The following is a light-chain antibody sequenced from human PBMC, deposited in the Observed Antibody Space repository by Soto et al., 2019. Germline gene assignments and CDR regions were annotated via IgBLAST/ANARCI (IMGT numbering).Light chain of an antibody. V-gene: IGLV1-44*01. J-gene: IGLJ3*02. CDR1: RSNIGSNT. Sequence: QPVLTQPPSASGTPGQRVTIACSGSRSNIGSNTVNWYQQLPGTAPKLLIYSNNQLPSGVPDRFSGSKSGTSASLAISGLQSEDEADYYCAAWDDSLGKVFGGGTKVTFL. CDR2: SNN. CDR3: AAWDDSLGKV.